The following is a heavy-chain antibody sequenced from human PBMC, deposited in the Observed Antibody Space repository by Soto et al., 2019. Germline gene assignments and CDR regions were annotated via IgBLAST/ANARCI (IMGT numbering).Heavy chain of an antibody. CDR3: AKPTDYDILGWFDP. CDR2: ISYDGSNK. D-gene: IGHD3-9*01. V-gene: IGHV3-30*18. CDR1: GFTFSSYA. J-gene: IGHJ5*02. Sequence: QVQLVESGGGVVQPGRSLRLSCAASGFTFSSYAMHWVRQAPGKGLEWVAVISYDGSNKYYADSVKGRFTISRDNSKNPLYLQMNRLRAEDTAVYYCAKPTDYDILGWFDPWGQGTLVTVSS.